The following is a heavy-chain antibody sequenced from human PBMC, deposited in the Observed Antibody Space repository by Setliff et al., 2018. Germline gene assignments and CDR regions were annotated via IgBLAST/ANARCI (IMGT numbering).Heavy chain of an antibody. Sequence: SVKVSCKASGGTFSSYGISWVRQAPGQGLEWMGGTIPIFGTTDYAQKFRGRVTIITDESTSTAYMELSSLKSEDTAVYYCANEHGTTVTVENYHYYMDVWGKGTTVTVSS. D-gene: IGHD4-4*01. CDR1: GGTFSSYG. V-gene: IGHV1-69*05. CDR3: ANEHGTTVTVENYHYYMDV. J-gene: IGHJ6*03. CDR2: TIPIFGTT.